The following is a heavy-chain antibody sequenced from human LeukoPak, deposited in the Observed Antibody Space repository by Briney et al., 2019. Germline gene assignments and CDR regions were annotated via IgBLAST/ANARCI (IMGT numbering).Heavy chain of an antibody. CDR3: ARHCIPDYDFDL. CDR2: IQNSENT. CDR1: GASISSYS. V-gene: IGHV4-59*08. J-gene: IGHJ3*01. D-gene: IGHD3-3*01. Sequence: SETLSLTCTASGASISSYSRSYIRQPPGKGLEWIGYIQNSENTNYNPSLKSRVTISIDTSKNQLSLKLSSVTAADTAVYYRARHCIPDYDFDLWGPGTMVTVSS.